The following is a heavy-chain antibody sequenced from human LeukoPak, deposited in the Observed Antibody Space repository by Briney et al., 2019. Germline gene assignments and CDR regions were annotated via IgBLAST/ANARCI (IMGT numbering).Heavy chain of an antibody. V-gene: IGHV1-2*02. CDR3: ARDPILLWFGELLAGMDV. CDR2: INPNSGGT. D-gene: IGHD3-10*01. CDR1: GYTFTGYY. Sequence: GASVKVSCKASGYTFTGYYMHWVRQAPGQGLEWMGWINPNSGGTNYAQKFQGRVTMTRDTSISTAYMELSRLRSDDTAVYYRARDPILLWFGELLAGMDVWGQGTTVTVSS. J-gene: IGHJ6*02.